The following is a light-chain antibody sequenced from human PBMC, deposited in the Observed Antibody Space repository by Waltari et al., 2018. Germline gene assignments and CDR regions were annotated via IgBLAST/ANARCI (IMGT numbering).Light chain of an antibody. CDR1: SSDVGFYNL. CDR3: CSYVGRNIWV. CDR2: EVI. Sequence: QSALTQPASVSGSPGQSITISCTGTSSDVGFYNLVSWYQQHPDKAPKLLVYEVIERPSGVSSRFSGSKSGNTASLTISGLQAEDAADYYCCSYVGRNIWVFGGGTKVTVL. J-gene: IGLJ3*02. V-gene: IGLV2-23*02.